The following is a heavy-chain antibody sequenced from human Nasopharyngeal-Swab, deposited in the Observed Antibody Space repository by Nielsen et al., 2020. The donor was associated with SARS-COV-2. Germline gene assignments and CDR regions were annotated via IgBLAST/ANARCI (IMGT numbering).Heavy chain of an antibody. V-gene: IGHV3-7*01. D-gene: IGHD4-17*01. CDR3: ARGTTVTSASGY. Sequence: GESLKISCAASGFTFSSYWMSWVRQAPGKGLEWVANINQDGNEKYYVDSVKGRFTISRDNAKNSLYLQMNSLRAEDTAVYYCARGTTVTSASGYWGQGTLVTASS. J-gene: IGHJ4*02. CDR1: GFTFSSYW. CDR2: INQDGNEK.